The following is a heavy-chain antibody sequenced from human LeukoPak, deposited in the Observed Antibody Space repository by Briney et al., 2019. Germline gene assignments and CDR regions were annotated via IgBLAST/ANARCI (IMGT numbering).Heavy chain of an antibody. CDR3: AKYIVVGSGYYYFDY. D-gene: IGHD3-22*01. CDR2: ISGSGGST. J-gene: IGHJ4*02. V-gene: IGHV3-23*01. Sequence: SLRRSCAASGFTGSSYDMSWVRQAPGKGLEWVSAISGSGGSTYYADYVKGRFTISRDNSKNTLYLQMNSLRAEDTAVYYCAKYIVVGSGYYYFDYWGQGTLVTVSS. CDR1: GFTGSSYD.